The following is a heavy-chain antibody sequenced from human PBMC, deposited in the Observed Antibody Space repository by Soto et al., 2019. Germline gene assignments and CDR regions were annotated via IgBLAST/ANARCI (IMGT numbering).Heavy chain of an antibody. CDR2: IYSGGST. V-gene: IGHV3-53*01. Sequence: GGSLRLSCAASGFTVSSNYMSWVRQAPGKGLEWVSVIYSGGSTYYADSVKGRFTISRDNSKNTLYLQMNSLRAEDTAVYYCARSSTSPVVDDYWGQGTLVTVSS. D-gene: IGHD2-2*01. J-gene: IGHJ4*02. CDR1: GFTVSSNY. CDR3: ARSSTSPVVDDY.